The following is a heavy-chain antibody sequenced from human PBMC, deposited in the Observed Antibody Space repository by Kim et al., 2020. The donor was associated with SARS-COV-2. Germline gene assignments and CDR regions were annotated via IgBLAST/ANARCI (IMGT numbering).Heavy chain of an antibody. CDR2: INTNTGNP. D-gene: IGHD3-3*01. V-gene: IGHV7-4-1*02. J-gene: IGHJ5*02. Sequence: ASVKVSCKASGYTFTSYAMNWVRQAPGQGLEWMGWINTNTGNPTYAQGFTGRFVFSLDTSVSTAYLQISSLKAEDTAVYYCARVDYSTIFGVVIGGPNWFDTWGQGTLVTVSS. CDR3: ARVDYSTIFGVVIGGPNWFDT. CDR1: GYTFTSYA.